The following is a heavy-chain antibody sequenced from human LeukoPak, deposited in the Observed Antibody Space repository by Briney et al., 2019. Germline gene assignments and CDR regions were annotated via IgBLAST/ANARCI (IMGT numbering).Heavy chain of an antibody. Sequence: LGGSLRLSCAASGFTFSSYWMSWVRQAPGKGLEWLANIKQDGSEKYYVDSVKGRFTISRDNAKNSLYLQMNSLRAEDTAVYYCARDGQSTYYYDSSSSDYWGRGTLVTVSS. D-gene: IGHD3-22*01. CDR1: GFTFSSYW. CDR3: ARDGQSTYYYDSSSSDY. J-gene: IGHJ4*02. CDR2: IKQDGSEK. V-gene: IGHV3-7*01.